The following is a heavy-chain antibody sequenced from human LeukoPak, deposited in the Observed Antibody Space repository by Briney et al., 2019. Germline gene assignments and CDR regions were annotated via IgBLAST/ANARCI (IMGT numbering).Heavy chain of an antibody. Sequence: SETPSLTCTVSGGSISTYYWTWIRQPPGKGLEWIAYIYYSGSTNYSPSLKSRVTSSVDTSKNQFSLRLSSVTAADTAVYYCARVYGSGYDFRGAFDIWGQGTMVTVSS. CDR1: GGSISTYY. J-gene: IGHJ3*02. CDR2: IYYSGST. CDR3: ARVYGSGYDFRGAFDI. V-gene: IGHV4-59*01. D-gene: IGHD5-12*01.